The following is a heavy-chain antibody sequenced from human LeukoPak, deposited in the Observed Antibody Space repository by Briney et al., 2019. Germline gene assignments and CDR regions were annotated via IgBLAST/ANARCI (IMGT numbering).Heavy chain of an antibody. D-gene: IGHD3-10*01. CDR2: ISSGSRYI. J-gene: IGHJ4*02. CDR3: ARDGEGTSLSFFDY. V-gene: IGHV3-21*01. Sequence: SGGSLRLSFAAPGIPFNGYSLNWVRPAPGKGLEWVSSISSGSRYIYYADSVKGRFTISRDNAKTSLYLQMNSLRAEDTAVYYCARDGEGTSLSFFDYWGLGTLVTVSA. CDR1: GIPFNGYS.